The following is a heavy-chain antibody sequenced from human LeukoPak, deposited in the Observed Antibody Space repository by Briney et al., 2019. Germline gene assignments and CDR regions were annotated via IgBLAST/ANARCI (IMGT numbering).Heavy chain of an antibody. V-gene: IGHV3-74*01. Sequence: PGGSLRLSCAVSGFTFRNYWMYWVRQAPGEALVWVSRISGDGSTTTYADTVKGRFTISRDNAENTLYLQMNSLRADDTAVYYCASSLLGVSPWGQGTLVTVSS. D-gene: IGHD3-3*01. CDR1: GFTFRNYW. CDR3: ASSLLGVSP. CDR2: ISGDGSTT. J-gene: IGHJ4*02.